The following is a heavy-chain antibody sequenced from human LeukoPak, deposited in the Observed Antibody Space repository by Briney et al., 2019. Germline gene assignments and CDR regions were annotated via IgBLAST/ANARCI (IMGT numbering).Heavy chain of an antibody. CDR3: ARNVKDAFDI. V-gene: IGHV4-59*08. CDR2: IYYSGST. CDR1: GGSISSYY. Sequence: ASETLSLTCTVPGGSISSYYWSWIRQPPGEGLEWIGYIYYSGSTNYNPSLKSRVTISVDTSKNQFSLKLSSVTAADTAVYYCARNVKDAFDIWGQGTMVTVSS. J-gene: IGHJ3*02.